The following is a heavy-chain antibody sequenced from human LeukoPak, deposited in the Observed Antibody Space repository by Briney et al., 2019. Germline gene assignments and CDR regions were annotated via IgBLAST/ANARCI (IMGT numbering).Heavy chain of an antibody. J-gene: IGHJ4*02. D-gene: IGHD2-15*01. Sequence: PGGSLRLSCAASGFSFSNYWMSWVRQAPGKGLEWVANIKQDGSEKYYVDSVKGRFTISRDNAKNSLYLQMNSLRAEDTAVYYCARAPRYCSGGSCYGPRFDYWGQGTLVTVSS. V-gene: IGHV3-7*01. CDR3: ARAPRYCSGGSCYGPRFDY. CDR1: GFSFSNYW. CDR2: IKQDGSEK.